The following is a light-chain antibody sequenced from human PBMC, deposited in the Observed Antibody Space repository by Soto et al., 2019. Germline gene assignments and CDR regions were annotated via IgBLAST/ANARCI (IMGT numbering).Light chain of an antibody. CDR1: QTVNSN. V-gene: IGKV3-15*01. J-gene: IGKJ1*01. CDR3: QQYNNWPRT. CDR2: GAS. Sequence: LTRSACTLSWSAGERATLSCWASQTVNSNLAWYQQKPVQAPRLLIYGASTRATGIPARFSGSGYGTEFNLTISSLQSEDFAVYYCQQYNNWPRTFGQGTKVDIK.